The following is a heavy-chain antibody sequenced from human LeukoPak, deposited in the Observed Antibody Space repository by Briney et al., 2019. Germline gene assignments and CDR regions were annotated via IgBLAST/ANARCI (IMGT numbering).Heavy chain of an antibody. CDR2: IYYSGST. J-gene: IGHJ4*02. D-gene: IGHD2-2*01. V-gene: IGHV4-39*01. CDR3: ARHERHCSSTSCYHVDTAMATT. Sequence: PSETLSLTCTVSGGSISSSSYYWGWIRQPPGKGLEWIGSIYYSGSTYYNPSLKSRVTISVDTSKNQFSLKLSSVTAADTAVYYCARHERHCSSTSCYHVDTAMATTWGQGTLVTVSS. CDR1: GGSISSSSYY.